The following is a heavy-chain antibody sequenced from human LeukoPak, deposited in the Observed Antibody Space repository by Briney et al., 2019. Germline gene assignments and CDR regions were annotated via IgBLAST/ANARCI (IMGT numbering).Heavy chain of an antibody. Sequence: GGSLRLSCAASGFSFSGSWMHWVRQAPAKGLVWVSRINSDGSTTTYADSVQGRFTISRDNAKNTLYLQMNSLRAEDTAVYYCIRGRGGGSDYWGLGTLVTVTS. J-gene: IGHJ4*02. CDR3: IRGRGGGSDY. CDR2: INSDGSTT. D-gene: IGHD4-23*01. V-gene: IGHV3-74*03. CDR1: GFSFSGSW.